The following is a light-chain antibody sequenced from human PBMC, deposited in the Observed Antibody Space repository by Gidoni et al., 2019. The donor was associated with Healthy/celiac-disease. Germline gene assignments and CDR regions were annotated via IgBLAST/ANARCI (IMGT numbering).Light chain of an antibody. CDR1: SSDVGGYNY. Sequence: QSALTQPPSASGSPGQPVTISCTGTSSDVGGYNYVSWYQQHPGQAPKLMIYEVSKRPSGVPDRFFGSKSGNTASLTVSGLQAEDEADYYCSSYAGSNNLVFGGGTKLTVL. J-gene: IGLJ2*01. CDR2: EVS. CDR3: SSYAGSNNLV. V-gene: IGLV2-8*01.